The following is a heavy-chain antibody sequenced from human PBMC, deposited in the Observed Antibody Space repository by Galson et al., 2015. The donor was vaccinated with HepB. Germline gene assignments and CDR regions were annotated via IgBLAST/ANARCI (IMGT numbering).Heavy chain of an antibody. J-gene: IGHJ4*02. V-gene: IGHV3-23*01. CDR3: AAHTADGESTFDF. Sequence: SLRLSCAASGFAFSRYAMSWVRQAPGKGLEWVSAISGGGESTYFADSGKGRFSIFRDNSKNTLYLQLNSLRAEDTAVYYCAAHTADGESTFDFLGQGSLVVVAS. D-gene: IGHD4-17*01. CDR1: GFAFSRYA. CDR2: ISGGGEST.